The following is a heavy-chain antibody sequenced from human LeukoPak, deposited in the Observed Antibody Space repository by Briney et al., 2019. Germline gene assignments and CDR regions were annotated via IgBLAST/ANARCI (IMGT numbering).Heavy chain of an antibody. V-gene: IGHV3-74*01. CDR1: EFTFSNYR. Sequence: AGSLRLSCAASEFTFSNYRMNWVRQAPGKGLVWVSLINGDGSYTNYADSVEGRFTISRDDAKNTLYLQMNSLRAEDTAVYYCVRRVNSGTYYYFDYWGQGTLVTVSS. D-gene: IGHD1-26*01. J-gene: IGHJ4*02. CDR3: VRRVNSGTYYYFDY. CDR2: INGDGSYT.